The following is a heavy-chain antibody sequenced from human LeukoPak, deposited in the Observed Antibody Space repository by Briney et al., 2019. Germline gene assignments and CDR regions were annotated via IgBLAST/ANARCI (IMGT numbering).Heavy chain of an antibody. Sequence: GGSLRLSCAASGFTFSSYGMHWVRQAPGKGLEWVAFIRYDGSNKYYADSVKGRFTISRDNSKNTLYLQMNSLRAEDTAAYYCAKEHYYGSGSAKNFDYWGQGTLVTVSS. CDR1: GFTFSSYG. CDR3: AKEHYYGSGSAKNFDY. J-gene: IGHJ4*02. V-gene: IGHV3-30*02. CDR2: IRYDGSNK. D-gene: IGHD3-10*01.